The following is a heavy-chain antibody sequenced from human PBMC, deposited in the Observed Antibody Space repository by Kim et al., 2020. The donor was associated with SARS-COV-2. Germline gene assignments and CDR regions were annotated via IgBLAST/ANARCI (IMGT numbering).Heavy chain of an antibody. J-gene: IGHJ4*02. CDR2: INHSGST. Sequence: SETLSLTCAVYGGSFSGYYWSWIRQPPGKGLEWIGEINHSGSTNYNPSLKSRVTISVDTSKNQFSLKLSSVTAADTAVYYCARGRGQSSGHLGYWGQGTLVTVSS. CDR3: ARGRGQSSGHLGY. D-gene: IGHD3-22*01. V-gene: IGHV4-34*01. CDR1: GGSFSGYY.